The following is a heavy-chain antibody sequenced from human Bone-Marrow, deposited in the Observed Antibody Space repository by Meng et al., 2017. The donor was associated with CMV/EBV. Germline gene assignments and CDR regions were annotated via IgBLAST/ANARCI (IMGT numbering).Heavy chain of an antibody. J-gene: IGHJ5*02. CDR1: GGTFSSYT. CDR3: ARDADTMVRGVKGFDP. D-gene: IGHD3-10*01. CDR2: IIPILGIA. Sequence: SVKVSCKGSGGTFSSYTISWVRQAPGQGLEWMGRIIPILGIANYAQKFQGRVTITADKSTSTAYMELSSLRSEDTAVYYCARDADTMVRGVKGFDPWGQGTLVTVSS. V-gene: IGHV1-69*04.